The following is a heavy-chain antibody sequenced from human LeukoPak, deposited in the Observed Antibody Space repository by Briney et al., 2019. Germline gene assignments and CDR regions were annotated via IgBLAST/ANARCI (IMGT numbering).Heavy chain of an antibody. Sequence: ASVKVSCKASGYTFISYAMHWVRQAPGQRLEWMGWINAGNGNTKYSQKFQGRVTITRDTSASTAYMELSSLRSEDTAVYYCARVISMVRGVTYYFDYWGQGTLVTVSS. J-gene: IGHJ4*02. V-gene: IGHV1-3*01. CDR2: INAGNGNT. D-gene: IGHD3-10*01. CDR1: GYTFISYA. CDR3: ARVISMVRGVTYYFDY.